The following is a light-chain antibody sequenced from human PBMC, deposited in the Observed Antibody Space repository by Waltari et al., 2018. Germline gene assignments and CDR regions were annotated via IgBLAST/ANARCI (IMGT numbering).Light chain of an antibody. CDR3: QQYYSTSPLT. Sequence: DIVMTQSPHSLAVSVGERATTTCKSRQSLLYSSNNKNYLAWYQQKPGQPPKLLIYWASTREFGVPDRFSGSGSGTDFTLTISSLQAEDVAVYYCQQYYSTSPLTFGGGTKVEIK. CDR1: QSLLYSSNNKNY. V-gene: IGKV4-1*01. J-gene: IGKJ4*01. CDR2: WAS.